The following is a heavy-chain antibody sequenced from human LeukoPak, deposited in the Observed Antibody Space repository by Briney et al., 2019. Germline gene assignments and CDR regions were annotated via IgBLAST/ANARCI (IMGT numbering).Heavy chain of an antibody. CDR3: ARVSIVVAAYYYYMDV. CDR1: GYTFTGYY. J-gene: IGHJ6*03. D-gene: IGHD6-19*01. CDR2: INPNSSGT. Sequence: ASVKVSCKASGYTFTGYYMHWVRQAPGQGLEWMGWINPNSSGTNYAQKFQGRVTMTRDTSINTAYMELSRLRSDDTAVYYCARVSIVVAAYYYYMDVWGRGTTVTVSS. V-gene: IGHV1-2*02.